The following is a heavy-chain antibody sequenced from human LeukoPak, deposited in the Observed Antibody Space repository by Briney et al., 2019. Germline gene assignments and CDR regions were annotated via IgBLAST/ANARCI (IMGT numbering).Heavy chain of an antibody. Sequence: GGSLRLSCAASGFTFSDYYMSWIRQAPGKGLEWVSYISSSGSTIYYADSVKGRFTISRDNAKNSLYLQMNSLRAEDTAVYYCARVRGSSRHNYYFDYWGQGTLVTVSS. CDR1: GFTFSDYY. CDR2: ISSSGSTI. CDR3: ARVRGSSRHNYYFDY. D-gene: IGHD6-13*01. J-gene: IGHJ4*02. V-gene: IGHV3-11*01.